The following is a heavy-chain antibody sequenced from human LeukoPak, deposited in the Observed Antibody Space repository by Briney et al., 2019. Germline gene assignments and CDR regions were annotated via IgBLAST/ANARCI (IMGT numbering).Heavy chain of an antibody. CDR2: ISGSGVST. V-gene: IGHV3-23*01. D-gene: IGHD1-26*01. CDR3: ARNEWELRAFDI. Sequence: GGSLRLSCAASGFTFSSYAMSWVRQAPGKGLEWVSGISGSGVSTYYADSVKGRFTISRDNSKNSLYLQMNSLRAEDTAVYYCARNEWELRAFDIWGQGTLVTVSS. CDR1: GFTFSSYA. J-gene: IGHJ3*02.